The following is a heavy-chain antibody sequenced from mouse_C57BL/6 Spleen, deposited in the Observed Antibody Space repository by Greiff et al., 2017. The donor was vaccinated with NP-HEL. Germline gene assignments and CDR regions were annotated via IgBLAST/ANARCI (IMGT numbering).Heavy chain of an antibody. CDR2: IYPGDGDT. CDR1: GYAFSSSW. CDR3: ARMRGTVVPHFDY. J-gene: IGHJ2*01. Sequence: QVQLQQSGPELVKPGASVKISCKASGYAFSSSWMNWVKQRPGKGLEWIGRIYPGDGDTNYNGKFKGKATLTADKSSSTAYMQLSSLTSEDSAVYFCARMRGTVVPHFDYWGQGTTLTVSS. D-gene: IGHD1-1*01. V-gene: IGHV1-82*01.